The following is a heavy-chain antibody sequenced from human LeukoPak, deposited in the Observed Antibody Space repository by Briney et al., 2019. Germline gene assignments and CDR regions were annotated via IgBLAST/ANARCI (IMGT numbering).Heavy chain of an antibody. D-gene: IGHD5-24*01. Sequence: SETLSLTRTISGGSISSYYWSWIRQPPGKGLEWIGYIYYSGSTRYNPSLKSRVTISVDTSKNQFSLKLSSVTAADTAVYYCARGPDDFDYWGQGTLVTVSS. V-gene: IGHV4-59*01. CDR3: ARGPDDFDY. CDR1: GGSISSYY. J-gene: IGHJ4*02. CDR2: IYYSGST.